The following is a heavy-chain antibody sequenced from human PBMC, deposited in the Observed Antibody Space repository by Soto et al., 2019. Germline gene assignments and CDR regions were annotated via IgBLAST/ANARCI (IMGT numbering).Heavy chain of an antibody. Sequence: EVQVEESGGRLVQPGGSLRLSCAASGFTVSTSYMTWVRQAPGKGLEWVSVIYGGISTFYADSVHGRFTISRDNSRNTVFLDMHSLRADDTAVYYCARLQRSLPRPRPAAFNIWGRGTMVVVSS. CDR3: ARLQRSLPRPRPAAFNI. CDR1: GFTVSTSY. CDR2: IYGGIST. V-gene: IGHV3-66*04. J-gene: IGHJ3*02.